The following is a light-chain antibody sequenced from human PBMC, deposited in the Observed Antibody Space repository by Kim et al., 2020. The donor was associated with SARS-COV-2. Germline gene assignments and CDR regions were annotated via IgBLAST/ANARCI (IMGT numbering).Light chain of an antibody. CDR2: KSS. Sequence: ASVEHIVIISCRRSQSNSSWLAWDQQKPGKAPQLLIYKSSSLGSGVPSRFSGGGSGTEFTLTSSSLQPDDFASYYCQEYNSYPWTFGQGTKVDIK. V-gene: IGKV1-5*03. J-gene: IGKJ1*01. CDR1: QSNSSW. CDR3: QEYNSYPWT.